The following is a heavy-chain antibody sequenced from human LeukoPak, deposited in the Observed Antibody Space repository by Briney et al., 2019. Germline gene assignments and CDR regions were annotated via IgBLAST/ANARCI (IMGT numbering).Heavy chain of an antibody. CDR2: IRYDGSNK. CDR1: GFTFSSYG. V-gene: IGHV3-30*02. CDR3: AKDAWDIVVVPAPPDY. Sequence: PGGSLRLSCAASGFTFSSYGMHWVRQAPGKGLEWVAFIRYDGSNKYYADSVKGRFTISRDNSKNTLYLQMNSLRAEDTAVYYCAKDAWDIVVVPAPPDYWGQGTLVTVSS. J-gene: IGHJ4*02. D-gene: IGHD2-2*01.